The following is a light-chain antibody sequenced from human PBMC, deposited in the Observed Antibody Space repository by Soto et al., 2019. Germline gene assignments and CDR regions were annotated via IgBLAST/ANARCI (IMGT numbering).Light chain of an antibody. V-gene: IGKV3-11*01. CDR1: QSVSRY. Sequence: EIVLTQSPATLSLSPGERATLSCRASQSVSRYLVWYQQKPGQAPRLLIYNASNRATGIPARFSGSGSGTDVTLTISCLEPEDFAVYYCQQRGNWPRTFGQGTKLEIK. J-gene: IGKJ2*01. CDR2: NAS. CDR3: QQRGNWPRT.